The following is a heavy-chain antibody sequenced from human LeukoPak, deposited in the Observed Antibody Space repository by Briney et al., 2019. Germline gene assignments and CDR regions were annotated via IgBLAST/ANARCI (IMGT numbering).Heavy chain of an antibody. Sequence: SETLSLTCTVSGGSISSYYWSWIRQPPGKGLEGIGYIYYRGRTNYNPSLKSRVTISVDTSKNQFSLKLSSVTAADTAVYYCARDPGGAADIYFQRWGQGTLVTVSS. CDR1: GGSISSYY. CDR2: IYYRGRT. V-gene: IGHV4-59*01. J-gene: IGHJ1*01. D-gene: IGHD6-13*01. CDR3: ARDPGGAADIYFQR.